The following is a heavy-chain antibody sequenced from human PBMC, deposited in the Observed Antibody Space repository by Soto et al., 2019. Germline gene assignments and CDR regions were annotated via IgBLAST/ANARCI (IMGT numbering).Heavy chain of an antibody. CDR3: ARQDIVVVPAAMGAYYYYYGMDV. V-gene: IGHV4-39*01. Sequence: AETLSLTCTVSGGSISSSSYYWGWIRQPPGKGLEWIGSIYYSGSTYYNPSLKSRVTISVDTSKNQFSLKLSSVTAADTAVYYCARQDIVVVPAAMGAYYYYYGMDVWGQGTTVTVSS. D-gene: IGHD2-2*01. CDR2: IYYSGST. CDR1: GGSISSSSYY. J-gene: IGHJ6*02.